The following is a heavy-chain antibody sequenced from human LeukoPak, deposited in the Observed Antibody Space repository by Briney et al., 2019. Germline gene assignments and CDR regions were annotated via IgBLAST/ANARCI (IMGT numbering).Heavy chain of an antibody. CDR3: ARDYYDSSGYYYPTY. CDR1: GFTVSSNY. V-gene: IGHV3-66*01. J-gene: IGHJ4*02. CDR2: IYSGGST. Sequence: GGSLRLSCAASGFTVSSNYMSWVRQAPGKGLEWVSVIYSGGSTYYADSVKGRFTISRDNSKNTLYLQMNSLRAEDTAVYYCARDYYDSSGYYYPTYWGQGTLVTVSS. D-gene: IGHD3-22*01.